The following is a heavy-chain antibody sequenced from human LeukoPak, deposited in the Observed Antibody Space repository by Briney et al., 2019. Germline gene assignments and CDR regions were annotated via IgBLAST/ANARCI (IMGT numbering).Heavy chain of an antibody. Sequence: GGSLRLSCAASGFTFSSYAMHWVRQAPGKGLEWVAVISYDGSNKYYADSVKGRFTIFRDNSKNTLYLQMNSLRAEDTAVYYCARDLGSESLWGQGTLVTVSS. CDR1: GFTFSSYA. J-gene: IGHJ4*02. D-gene: IGHD1-26*01. CDR2: ISYDGSNK. V-gene: IGHV3-30-3*01. CDR3: ARDLGSESL.